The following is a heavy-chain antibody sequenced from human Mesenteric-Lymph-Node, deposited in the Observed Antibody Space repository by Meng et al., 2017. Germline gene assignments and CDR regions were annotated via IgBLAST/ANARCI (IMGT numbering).Heavy chain of an antibody. CDR1: GGSISSGGYY. J-gene: IGHJ4*02. CDR2: IHYTGST. Sequence: SETLSLTCTVSGGSISSGGYYWSWIRQPPGKGLEWIGFIHYTGSTNYDPSLKSRVTMSVDTSKNQFSLKLSSVTAADTAVYYCARGGASSRPFVQWGQGTLVTVSS. V-gene: IGHV4-61*08. D-gene: IGHD6-13*01. CDR3: ARGGASSRPFVQ.